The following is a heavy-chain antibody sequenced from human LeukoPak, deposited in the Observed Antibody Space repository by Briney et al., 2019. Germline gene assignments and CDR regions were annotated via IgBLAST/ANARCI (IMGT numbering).Heavy chain of an antibody. J-gene: IGHJ6*02. CDR2: MRPNSGNT. CDR3: VRCAVGCYHNYGIDA. CDR1: GYTFTSYD. Sequence: ASGKVSCKASGYTFTSYDINWVRQPTGQGLEWMGWMRPNSGNTGYAKKFQGRVTMTTSTYINTAYMEMSSLRPEDTAVYYCVRCAVGCYHNYGIDAWGQGTTVTVSS. V-gene: IGHV1-8*01. D-gene: IGHD4/OR15-4a*01.